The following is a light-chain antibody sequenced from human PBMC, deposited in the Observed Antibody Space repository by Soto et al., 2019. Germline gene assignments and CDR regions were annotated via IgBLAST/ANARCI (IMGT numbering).Light chain of an antibody. V-gene: IGKV1-27*01. CDR1: QDISHY. CDR3: QKYDRVPWT. CDR2: TAS. Sequence: DIQMTQSPSSLSASVGDTVTITCRASQDISHYLAWYQKRPGKVPKLLIHTASNLQSGVSSRFSASGSGTDFTLTISSLQPEDVATYYCQKYDRVPWTFGRGTKVEIK. J-gene: IGKJ1*01.